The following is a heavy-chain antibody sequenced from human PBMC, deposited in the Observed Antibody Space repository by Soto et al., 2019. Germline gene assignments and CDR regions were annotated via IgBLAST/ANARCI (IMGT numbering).Heavy chain of an antibody. CDR2: ISAYNGNT. J-gene: IGHJ6*03. CDR1: GYTFTSYG. CDR3: ASARFGKEYYYYMDV. D-gene: IGHD3-10*01. Sequence: ASVKVSCKASGYTFTSYGISWVRQAPGQGLEWMGWISAYNGNTNYAQKLQGRVTMTTDTSTSTAYMELRSLRSDDTAVYYCASARFGKEYYYYMDVWGKGTTVTVSS. V-gene: IGHV1-18*01.